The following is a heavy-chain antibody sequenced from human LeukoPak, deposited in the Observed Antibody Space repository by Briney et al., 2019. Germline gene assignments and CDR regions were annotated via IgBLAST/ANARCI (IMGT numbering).Heavy chain of an antibody. V-gene: IGHV6-1*01. Sequence: PSQTPSLTCAISGDSVSSNSAAWNWIRQSPSRGLEWLGRTYYRSKWYNDYAVSVKSRITINPDTSKNQFSLQLDSVTPEDTAVYYCARAMRMAASGTFYFDYWGQGTLVTVSS. CDR1: GDSVSSNSAA. CDR2: TYYRSKWYN. CDR3: ARAMRMAASGTFYFDY. J-gene: IGHJ4*02. D-gene: IGHD6-13*01.